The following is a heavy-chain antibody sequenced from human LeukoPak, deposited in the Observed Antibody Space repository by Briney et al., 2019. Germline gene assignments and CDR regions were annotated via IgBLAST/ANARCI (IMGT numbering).Heavy chain of an antibody. D-gene: IGHD1-26*01. CDR3: ARGRSGSYFGDY. Sequence: GRSLRLSCAASGFTFSSYAMHWVRQAPGKGLEWVAVISYDGSNKYYADSVKGRFTISRDNSKSTLYLQMNSLRAEDTAVYYCARGRSGSYFGDYWGQGTLVTVSS. CDR2: ISYDGSNK. J-gene: IGHJ4*02. V-gene: IGHV3-30-3*01. CDR1: GFTFSSYA.